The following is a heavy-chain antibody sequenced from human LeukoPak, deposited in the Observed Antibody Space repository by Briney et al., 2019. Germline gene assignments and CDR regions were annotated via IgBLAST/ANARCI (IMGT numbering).Heavy chain of an antibody. J-gene: IGHJ4*02. CDR2: ISYEGSNK. CDR3: VRDPSGSGFAFDS. D-gene: IGHD1-1*01. Sequence: PGGSLRLSCAASGFTFSSSAMHWVRQAPGKGLEWVTVISYEGSNKFYADSVKGRFTISRDNSKNTLYLQMNSLRAEDTAVYYCVRDPSGSGFAFDSWGQGALVTVSP. CDR1: GFTFSSSA. V-gene: IGHV3-30*04.